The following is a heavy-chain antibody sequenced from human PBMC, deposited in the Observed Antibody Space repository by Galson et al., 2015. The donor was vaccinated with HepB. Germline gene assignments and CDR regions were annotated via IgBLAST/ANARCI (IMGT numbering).Heavy chain of an antibody. V-gene: IGHV3-23*01. CDR3: AAPTPGDYYVEGAFDI. CDR2: ISGSGGGT. CDR1: GFTFSSYA. J-gene: IGHJ3*02. Sequence: SLRLSCAASGFTFSSYAMSWVRQAPGKGLEWVSAISGSGGGTYYADSVKGRFTISRDNSKNTLYLQMNSLRAEDTAVYYCAAPTPGDYYVEGAFDIWGQGTMVTVSS. D-gene: IGHD2-21*01.